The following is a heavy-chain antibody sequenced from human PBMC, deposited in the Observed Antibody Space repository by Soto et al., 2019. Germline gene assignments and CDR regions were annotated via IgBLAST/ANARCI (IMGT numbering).Heavy chain of an antibody. V-gene: IGHV6-1*01. CDR3: ARGKYSGFDV. D-gene: IGHD2-15*01. CDR1: GGSFSSNGVA. Sequence: SQALSLPSASYGGSFSSNGVACNLIRQSPSRGLEWLGRTYYRSKWYNDYAVSVKSRITVNPDTSKNQFSLQLSSVTPEDTAVYYCARGKYSGFDVCGQGTMVTVSS. CDR2: TYYRSKWYN. J-gene: IGHJ3*01.